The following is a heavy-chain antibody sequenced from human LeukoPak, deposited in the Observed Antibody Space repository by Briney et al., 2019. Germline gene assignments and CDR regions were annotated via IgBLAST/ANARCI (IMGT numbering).Heavy chain of an antibody. CDR2: IYYSGST. Sequence: SETLSLTCAVYGGSFSGYYWSWIRQPPGKGLEWIGYIYYSGSTNYNPSLKSRVTISVDTSKNQFSLKLSSVTAADTAVYYCAREQEYGMDVWGQGTTVTVSS. J-gene: IGHJ6*02. CDR3: AREQEYGMDV. CDR1: GGSFSGYY. V-gene: IGHV4-59*01.